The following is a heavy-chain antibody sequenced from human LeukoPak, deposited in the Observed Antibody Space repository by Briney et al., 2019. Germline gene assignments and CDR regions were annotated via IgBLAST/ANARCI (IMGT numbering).Heavy chain of an antibody. D-gene: IGHD3-22*01. J-gene: IGHJ3*02. Sequence: PSETLSLTCTVSDGSISSYYWSWIRQPAGKGLEWIGRIYTSGSTNYNPSLKSRVTMSVDTSKNQFSLKLSSVTAADTAVYYCARDQTDSSGYFRAFDIWGQGTMVTVSS. CDR1: DGSISSYY. CDR3: ARDQTDSSGYFRAFDI. CDR2: IYTSGST. V-gene: IGHV4-4*07.